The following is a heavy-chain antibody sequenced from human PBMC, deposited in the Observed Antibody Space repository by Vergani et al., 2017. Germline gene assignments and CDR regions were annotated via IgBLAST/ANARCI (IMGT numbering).Heavy chain of an antibody. CDR3: AKSYLAGLAD. Sequence: EVQLVESGGVVVQPGGSLRLSCAASGFTFDDYTMHWVRQAPGKGLEWVSLISWDGGSTYYADSVKGRFTISRDNSKNSLYLQMNSLSTEDTALYYCAKSYLAGLADWGQGTLVTVSS. J-gene: IGHJ4*02. V-gene: IGHV3-43*01. CDR2: ISWDGGST. CDR1: GFTFDDYT. D-gene: IGHD3-16*02.